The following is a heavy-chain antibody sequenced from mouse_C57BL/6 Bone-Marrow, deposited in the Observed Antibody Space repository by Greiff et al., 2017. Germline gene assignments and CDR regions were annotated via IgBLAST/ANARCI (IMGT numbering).Heavy chain of an antibody. CDR2: IYPSDSDT. D-gene: IGHD1-1*01. Sequence: QVQLQQPGAELVRPGSSVKLSCKASGYTFTSYWMDWVKQRPGQGLEWIGNIYPSDSDTHYNQKFKDKATLTVDKSSSTAYRQLSSLTSEYSAVYFCAICDSSYDAMDYWGQGTSVTVSA. CDR1: GYTFTSYW. V-gene: IGHV1-61*01. J-gene: IGHJ4*01. CDR3: AICDSSYDAMDY.